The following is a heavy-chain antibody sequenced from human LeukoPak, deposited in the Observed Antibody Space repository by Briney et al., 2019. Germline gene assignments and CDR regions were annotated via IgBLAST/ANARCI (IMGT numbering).Heavy chain of an antibody. D-gene: IGHD6-13*01. V-gene: IGHV3-33*01. CDR1: GFTFSSYG. J-gene: IGHJ4*02. CDR3: ARDFPGIAARPSALDY. Sequence: PGGSLRLSCAASGFTFSSYGMHWVRQAPGKGLEWVAVIWYDGSNKYYADSVKGRFTISRGNSKNTLYLQMNSLRAEDTAVYYCARDFPGIAARPSALDYWGQGTLVTVSS. CDR2: IWYDGSNK.